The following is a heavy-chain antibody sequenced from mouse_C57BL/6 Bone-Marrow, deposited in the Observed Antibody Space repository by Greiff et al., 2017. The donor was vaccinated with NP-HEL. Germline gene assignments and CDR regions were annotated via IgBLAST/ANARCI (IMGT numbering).Heavy chain of an antibody. V-gene: IGHV5-4*01. CDR2: ISDGGSYT. CDR3: ARVGLLRGGFAY. CDR1: GFTFSSYA. Sequence: EVHLVESGGGLVKPGGSLKLSCAASGFTFSSYAMSWVRQTPEKRLEWVATISDGGSYTYYPDNVKGRFTISRDNAKNNLYLQMSHLKSEDTAMYYCARVGLLRGGFAYWGQGTLVTVSA. D-gene: IGHD1-1*01. J-gene: IGHJ3*01.